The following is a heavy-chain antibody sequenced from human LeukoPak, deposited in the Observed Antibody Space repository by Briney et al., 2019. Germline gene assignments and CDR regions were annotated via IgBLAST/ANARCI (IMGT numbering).Heavy chain of an antibody. CDR1: GFSFSSYS. CDR3: ARDPSPRTTYYYYYMDV. D-gene: IGHD2-2*01. V-gene: IGHV3-21*01. Sequence: GGSLRLSCVASGFSFSSYSMNWVRQAPGKGLEWVSSISMSNFYIYYADSVKGRFTISRDNAKNSLYLQMNSLRADDTAVYFCARDPSPRTTYYYYYMDVWGTGTTVTVSS. CDR2: ISMSNFYI. J-gene: IGHJ6*03.